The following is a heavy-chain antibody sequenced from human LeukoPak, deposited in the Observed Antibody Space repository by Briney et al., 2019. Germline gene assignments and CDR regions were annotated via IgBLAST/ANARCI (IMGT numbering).Heavy chain of an antibody. V-gene: IGHV5-51*01. D-gene: IGHD5-18*01. J-gene: IGHJ4*02. CDR3: ARHDVDTAMADY. Sequence: GASLNFCCASGGYNFCNYLICVRRDPGEKLLELMGIMYPGDFDTRYSPSFQGQVTISADKYISTAYLQWSSMKDSDTAMYYCARHDVDTAMADYWGQGTLVTVSS. CDR2: MYPGDFDT. CDR1: GYNFCNYL.